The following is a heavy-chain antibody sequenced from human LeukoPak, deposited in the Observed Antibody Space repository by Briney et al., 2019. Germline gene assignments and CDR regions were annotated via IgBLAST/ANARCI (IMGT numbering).Heavy chain of an antibody. Sequence: ASVKVSCKASGYTFPSYFMHWVRQAPGQGLEWMGIINPTGGSTTYAQKFQGRVTMTRDTSTSTVYMELSSLRSDDTAVYYSARDSSGPAFWGQGTLVTVSS. CDR1: GYTFPSYF. CDR2: INPTGGST. CDR3: ARDSSGPAF. D-gene: IGHD6-19*01. J-gene: IGHJ4*02. V-gene: IGHV1-46*01.